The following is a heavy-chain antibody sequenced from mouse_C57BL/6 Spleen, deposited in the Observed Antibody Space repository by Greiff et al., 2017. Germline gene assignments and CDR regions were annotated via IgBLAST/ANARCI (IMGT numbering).Heavy chain of an antibody. CDR2: IRSKSNNYAT. CDR1: GFSFNTYA. CDR3: VRHNGYYENYYAMEE. J-gene: IGHJ4*01. Sequence: EVQLVESGGGLVQPKGSLKLSCAASGFSFNTYAMHWVRQAPGKGLEWVDRIRSKSNNYATYYADSVKDRFTISTYDSESMLYLQMNNLKAEDTAMYDWVRHNGYYENYYAMEEWGQGTSLTVSS. D-gene: IGHD2-3*01. V-gene: IGHV10-1*01.